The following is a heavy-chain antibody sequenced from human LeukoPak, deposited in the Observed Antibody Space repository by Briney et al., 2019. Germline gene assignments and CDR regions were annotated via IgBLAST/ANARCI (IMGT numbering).Heavy chain of an antibody. J-gene: IGHJ4*02. D-gene: IGHD6-13*01. V-gene: IGHV4-34*01. CDR1: GGSFSGYY. Sequence: SETLSLTCAVYGGSFSGYYWSWIRQPPGKGLEWIGEINHSGSTNYNPSLKSRVTISVDTSKNQFSLKLSSVTAADTAVYYCARRRGPYSSSWRGYFDYWGQGTLVTVSS. CDR3: ARRRGPYSSSWRGYFDY. CDR2: INHSGST.